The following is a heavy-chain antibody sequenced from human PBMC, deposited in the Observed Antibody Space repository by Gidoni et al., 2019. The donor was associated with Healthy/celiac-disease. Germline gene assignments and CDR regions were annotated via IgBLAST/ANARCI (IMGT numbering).Heavy chain of an antibody. CDR1: GFTFSSYS. CDR2: ISSSSSYI. J-gene: IGHJ4*02. D-gene: IGHD3-10*01. V-gene: IGHV3-21*01. Sequence: EVQLVESGGGLVKPGGSLRLSCAASGFTFSSYSMNWVRQAPGKGLEWVSSISSSSSYIYYADSVKGRFTISRDNAKNSLYLQMNSLRAEDTAVYYCARDLRDYYGSGGYWGQGTLVTVSS. CDR3: ARDLRDYYGSGGY.